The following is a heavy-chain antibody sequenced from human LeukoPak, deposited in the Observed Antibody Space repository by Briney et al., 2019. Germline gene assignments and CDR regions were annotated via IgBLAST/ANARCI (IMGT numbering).Heavy chain of an antibody. V-gene: IGHV3-53*01. Sequence: GGSLRLSCAASGFTFSSYSMNWVRQAPGKGLEWVSVLYSGGYANYTGSVEGRFSISRDDSKNTLYLQMNSLRADDTALYSCARAYGNNGMDVWGQGTTVTVSS. CDR1: GFTFSSYS. D-gene: IGHD4-23*01. J-gene: IGHJ6*02. CDR3: ARAYGNNGMDV. CDR2: LYSGGYA.